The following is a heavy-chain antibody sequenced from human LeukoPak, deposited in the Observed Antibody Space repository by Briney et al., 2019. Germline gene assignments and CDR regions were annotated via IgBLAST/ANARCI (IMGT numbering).Heavy chain of an antibody. Sequence: ASVKVSCKASGYTFIAYYMHWVRQAPGQGLEWMGWVNPASGGTNYAQKFEGRVTMTRDTSISTAYMELTALTSDDTAVYYCARVCSGGSCSAGYDAFDIWGQGTLVTVSS. D-gene: IGHD2-15*01. CDR1: GYTFIAYY. CDR2: VNPASGGT. J-gene: IGHJ3*02. CDR3: ARVCSGGSCSAGYDAFDI. V-gene: IGHV1-2*02.